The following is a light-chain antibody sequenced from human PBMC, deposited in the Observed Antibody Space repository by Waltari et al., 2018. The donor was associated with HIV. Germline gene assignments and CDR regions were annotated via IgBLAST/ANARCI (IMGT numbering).Light chain of an antibody. V-gene: IGLV1-47*01. CDR1: SSNIGSNY. CDR2: RNN. Sequence: QSVLTQPPSASGTPGQRVTISCSGSSSNIGSNYVYWYQQLPGTAPKLLIYRNNQLPSGFLDRFSGAKSGTSASRAISGLRSEDEADYDCATWDDSLSVVVFGGGTKLTVL. CDR3: ATWDDSLSVVV. J-gene: IGLJ2*01.